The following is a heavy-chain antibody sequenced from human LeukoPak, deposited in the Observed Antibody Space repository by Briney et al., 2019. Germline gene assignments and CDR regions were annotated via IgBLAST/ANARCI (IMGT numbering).Heavy chain of an antibody. J-gene: IGHJ5*02. CDR2: IWYDGRKK. CDR3: ARAYYGDGA. D-gene: IGHD4-17*01. CDR1: GFTFSSYA. Sequence: PGGSLRLSCAASGFTFSSYAMHWIRQAPGKGFEWVGVIWYDGRKKDYADSVKGRFTISKDDSKKTLYLQMDSLRAEDTAVYYCARAYYGDGAWGQGTLVTVSS. V-gene: IGHV3-33*08.